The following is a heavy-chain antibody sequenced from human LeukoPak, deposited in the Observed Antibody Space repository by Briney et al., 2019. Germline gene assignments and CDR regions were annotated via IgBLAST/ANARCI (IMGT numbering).Heavy chain of an antibody. V-gene: IGHV2-26*01. CDR1: GFSLNNTTMG. CDR3: ARIATLSYDSSGYPTDAFDI. J-gene: IGHJ3*02. Sequence: SGPTLVNPTETLTLTCTVSGFSLNNTTMGVSWIRQPPGKALEWLAHIFSNDEKSKRKSLKNGVTISKDTSKSQVVLTMTNMDPADTATYYCARIATLSYDSSGYPTDAFDIWGQGTLVTVSS. D-gene: IGHD3-22*01. CDR2: IFSNDEK.